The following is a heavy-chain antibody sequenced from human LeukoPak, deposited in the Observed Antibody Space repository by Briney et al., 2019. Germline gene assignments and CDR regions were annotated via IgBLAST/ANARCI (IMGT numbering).Heavy chain of an antibody. CDR1: GYTFTGYY. D-gene: IGHD4-17*01. CDR2: INPNSGGT. Sequence: ASVKVSCKASGYTFTGYYMHWVRQAPGQGLEWMGWINPNSGGTNYAQKFQGRVTMTRDTSISTAYMELSRLRSDDTAVYYCARRPDYGDPSDYWGQGTLVTVSS. J-gene: IGHJ4*02. V-gene: IGHV1-2*02. CDR3: ARRPDYGDPSDY.